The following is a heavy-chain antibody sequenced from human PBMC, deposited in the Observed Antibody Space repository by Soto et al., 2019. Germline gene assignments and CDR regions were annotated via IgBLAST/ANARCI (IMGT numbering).Heavy chain of an antibody. Sequence: QVYPVQSGAEVRKPGASVKVSCKASGYTFTNYGVAWVRQAPGHGLEWLGWISGYNGNTNYAQKFQGRVTMTRDTATSTAYMELKTLRSDDTAIYYCARALVKALNRGGVGAHNWFDPWGQGTLVTVSS. J-gene: IGHJ5*02. CDR3: ARALVKALNRGGVGAHNWFDP. D-gene: IGHD3-10*01. CDR1: GYTFTNYG. V-gene: IGHV1-18*01. CDR2: ISGYNGNT.